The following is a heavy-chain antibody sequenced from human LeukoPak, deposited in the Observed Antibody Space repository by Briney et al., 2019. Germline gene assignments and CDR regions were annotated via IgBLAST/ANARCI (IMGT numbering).Heavy chain of an antibody. CDR2: INHSGST. V-gene: IGHV4-34*01. Sequence: SETLSLTCAVYGGSFSGYYWSWIRRPPGKGLEWIGEINHSGSTNYNPSLKSRVTILVDTSKNQFSLKLSSVTAADTAVYYCARVIAARSYYYGMDVWGQGTTVTVSS. CDR3: ARVIAARSYYYGMDV. D-gene: IGHD6-6*01. J-gene: IGHJ6*02. CDR1: GGSFSGYY.